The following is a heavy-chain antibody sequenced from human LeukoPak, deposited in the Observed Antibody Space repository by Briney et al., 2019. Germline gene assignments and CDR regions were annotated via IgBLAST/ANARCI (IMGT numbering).Heavy chain of an antibody. J-gene: IGHJ5*02. V-gene: IGHV4-34*01. CDR2: INHIGTT. Sequence: SETLSLTWAVYGGSFSGYYWSWIRQPPGKGLEWIGEINHIGTTNNNPSLKSRVTISVDTSKVQFSLKLSSVTAADTAVYYCARGSGYCSSTSCYFGLVKNWFDPWGQGTLVTVSS. CDR1: GGSFSGYY. CDR3: ARGSGYCSSTSCYFGLVKNWFDP. D-gene: IGHD2-2*01.